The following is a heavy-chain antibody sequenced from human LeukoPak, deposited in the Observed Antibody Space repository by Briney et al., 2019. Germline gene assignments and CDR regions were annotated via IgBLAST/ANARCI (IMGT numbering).Heavy chain of an antibody. J-gene: IGHJ4*02. Sequence: GASVKVSCKASGYTFTSYYMHWVRQAPAQGLEWMGLINPSCGSTSYVHKFQGRVTMNRETTTRTVYMELRSLRSEDTAVYSCARVSYGSGTDYWGQGKLVTVSS. CDR3: ARVSYGSGTDY. CDR2: INPSCGST. V-gene: IGHV1-46*01. CDR1: GYTFTSYY. D-gene: IGHD3-10*01.